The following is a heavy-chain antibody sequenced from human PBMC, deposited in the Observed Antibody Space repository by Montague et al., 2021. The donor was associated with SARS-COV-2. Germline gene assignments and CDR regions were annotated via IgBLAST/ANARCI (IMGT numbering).Heavy chain of an antibody. Sequence: SETLSLTCTVSGGSISSSSYYWGWIRQPPGKGLEGIGSNNYSGSTYYNPSLKSRVTISVDTSKNQFSLKLSTVTAADTAVYDCARAGIQIWSRRWFDPWGQGTLVTVSS. CDR2: NNYSGST. V-gene: IGHV4-39*01. J-gene: IGHJ5*02. D-gene: IGHD5-18*01. CDR1: GGSISSSSYY. CDR3: ARAGIQIWSRRWFDP.